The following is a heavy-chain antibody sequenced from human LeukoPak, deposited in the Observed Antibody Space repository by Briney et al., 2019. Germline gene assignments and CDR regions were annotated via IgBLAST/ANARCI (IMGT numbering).Heavy chain of an antibody. V-gene: IGHV3-43D*03. CDR2: FTWDGGHT. J-gene: IGHJ6*03. CDR1: GFTFDDYA. CDR3: AKDRAARGRGNYFYMDV. Sequence: GVSLRLSCAASGFTFDDYAMHWVRQASGKGLEWVSHFTWDGGHTHYAESVEGRFTISRDNRENSLYLKVHRLRPEDSSLFQCAKDRAARGRGNYFYMDVWGKGTTVTVSS. D-gene: IGHD2/OR15-2a*01.